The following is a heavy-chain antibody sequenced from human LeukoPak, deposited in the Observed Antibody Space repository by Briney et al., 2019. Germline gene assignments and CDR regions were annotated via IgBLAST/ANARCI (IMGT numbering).Heavy chain of an antibody. CDR3: AKDPPGRHDLLMTTLND. Sequence: GASVKVSCKASGYTFTSYDINWVRQATGQGLEWMGWMNPNSGNTGYAQKFQGRVTITRNTSISTAYMELSSLRSEDSALYYCAKDPPGRHDLLMTTLNDWGQGTLVIVSS. CDR2: MNPNSGNT. D-gene: IGHD3/OR15-3a*01. CDR1: GYTFTSYD. V-gene: IGHV1-8*03. J-gene: IGHJ4*02.